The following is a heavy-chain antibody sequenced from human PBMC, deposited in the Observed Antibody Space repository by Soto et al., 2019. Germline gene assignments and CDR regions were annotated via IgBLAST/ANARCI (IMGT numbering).Heavy chain of an antibody. D-gene: IGHD1-26*01. Sequence: QLQLQESGPGLVKPSETLSLTCNVSGESMSNTAYYWGWIRQTPGKGLEWIGSIFYTGSAYYNSSLKSRVTISVDTSKKQFSLKLLSVAAADTAIYYCARLKSTYSGSYYGGGFFDYWGQGSLVTVSS. V-gene: IGHV4-39*01. CDR3: ARLKSTYSGSYYGGGFFDY. CDR1: GESMSNTAYY. J-gene: IGHJ4*02. CDR2: IFYTGSA.